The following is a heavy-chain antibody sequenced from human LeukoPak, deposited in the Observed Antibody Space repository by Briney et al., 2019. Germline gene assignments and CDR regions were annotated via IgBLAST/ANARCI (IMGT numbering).Heavy chain of an antibody. Sequence: ASVKVSCKASGGSFSTYAVSWVRQAPGQGLEWMGRIYPMLGVDNYAQRFQGRVTITADKSTGTAYMELNSLASEDTAVYYCAREGSGTSSPMAYWGQGTLVTVSS. D-gene: IGHD1-14*01. V-gene: IGHV1-69*04. CDR1: GGSFSTYA. J-gene: IGHJ4*02. CDR2: IYPMLGVD. CDR3: AREGSGTSSPMAY.